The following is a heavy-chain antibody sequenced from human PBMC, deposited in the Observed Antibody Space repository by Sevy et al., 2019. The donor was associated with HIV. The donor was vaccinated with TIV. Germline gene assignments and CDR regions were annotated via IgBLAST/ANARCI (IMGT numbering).Heavy chain of an antibody. CDR3: ARDLPSVVTFPFYYYGLDV. J-gene: IGHJ6*02. V-gene: IGHV3-30*09. Sequence: GGSLRLSCAASGFTFNIYALHWVRQAPGKGLEWVAVISYDGSNIYYAESVKGRFAISRDNSKNTLYLQMNSLRPEDTAVYYCARDLPSVVTFPFYYYGLDVWGQGTTVTV. D-gene: IGHD2-21*02. CDR1: GFTFNIYA. CDR2: ISYDGSNI.